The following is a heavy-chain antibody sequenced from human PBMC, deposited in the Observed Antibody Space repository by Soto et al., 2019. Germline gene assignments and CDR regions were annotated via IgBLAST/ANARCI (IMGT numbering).Heavy chain of an antibody. D-gene: IGHD4-17*01. CDR3: AREGDYRTWFDP. Sequence: VQLEESGPGLLKPSQTLSLTCTVSGESIATGAFYWIWLRLQSGQGPEWIGSIFYAGDTYYNPSLKSRVEISLDGSQNPVSMNLRSVTAADTAVYYCAREGDYRTWFDPWGPGTLGTVSS. CDR1: GESIATGAFY. CDR2: IFYAGDT. V-gene: IGHV4-31*03. J-gene: IGHJ5*02.